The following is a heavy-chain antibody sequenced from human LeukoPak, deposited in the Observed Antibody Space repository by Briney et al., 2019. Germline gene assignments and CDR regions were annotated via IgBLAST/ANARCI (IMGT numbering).Heavy chain of an antibody. CDR1: GFTFSTYA. Sequence: QPGGSLRLSCAASGFTFSTYAMTWVRQAPGKGLEWVSTISGSGGSTYYADSVKGRFTISRDNSKNTLYLQMNSLRGEDTAVYYCATCSGGSCYSYYWGQGTLVTVSS. D-gene: IGHD2-15*01. CDR2: ISGSGGST. J-gene: IGHJ4*02. V-gene: IGHV3-23*01. CDR3: ATCSGGSCYSYY.